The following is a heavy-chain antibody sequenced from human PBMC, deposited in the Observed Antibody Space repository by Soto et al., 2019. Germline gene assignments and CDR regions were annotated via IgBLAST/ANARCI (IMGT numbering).Heavy chain of an antibody. CDR3: ARAYYDFWSGYLDAFDI. Sequence: ASVKVSCKASGYTFTSYGISWVRQAPGQGLEWVGWISAYNGNTNYAQKLQGRVTMTTDTSTSTAYMELRSLRSDDTAVYYCARAYYDFWSGYLDAFDIWGQGTMVTVSS. CDR2: ISAYNGNT. V-gene: IGHV1-18*01. CDR1: GYTFTSYG. D-gene: IGHD3-3*01. J-gene: IGHJ3*02.